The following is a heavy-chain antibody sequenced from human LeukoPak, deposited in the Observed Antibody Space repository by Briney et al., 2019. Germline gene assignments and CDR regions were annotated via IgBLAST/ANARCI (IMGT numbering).Heavy chain of an antibody. V-gene: IGHV1-46*01. Sequence: ASVKVSCKASGYTFTSYYMHWVRQAPGQGLEWMGIINPSGGSTSYAQKFQGRVTMTRDTSTSTVYMELSSLRSEDTAVYYCARDRLRFLEWLPRDFDYWGQGTLVTVSS. CDR3: ARDRLRFLEWLPRDFDY. D-gene: IGHD3-3*01. J-gene: IGHJ4*02. CDR1: GYTFTSYY. CDR2: INPSGGST.